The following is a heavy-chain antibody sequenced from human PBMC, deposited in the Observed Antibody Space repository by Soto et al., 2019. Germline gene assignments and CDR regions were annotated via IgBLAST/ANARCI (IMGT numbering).Heavy chain of an antibody. J-gene: IGHJ4*02. CDR1: GFTFRRYD. Sequence: GGSLRLSCAASGFTFRRYDMNWVRQAPGKGLEWVSFITGSGSSTYNAESVKGRFTISRDNSRNTLYLQMNSLRAEDTAVYYCAKESSNYPYFDYRGQRTLVTVSS. D-gene: IGHD3-3*01. V-gene: IGHV3-23*01. CDR2: ITGSGSST. CDR3: AKESSNYPYFDY.